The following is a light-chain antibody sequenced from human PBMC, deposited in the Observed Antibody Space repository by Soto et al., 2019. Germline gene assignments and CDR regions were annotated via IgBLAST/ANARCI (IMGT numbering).Light chain of an antibody. CDR1: QSISSY. CDR2: AAS. V-gene: IGKV1-39*01. J-gene: IGKJ3*01. CDR3: QQSYSTLIT. Sequence: DIQMTQSPSSLSASVGDRVTITCRASQSISSYLNWYQQKPGKAPKLLIYAASSLQSGVPSRFSGSRSGTDFTLTISSLQPEDFATYYCQQSYSTLITFGPGTKVDIK.